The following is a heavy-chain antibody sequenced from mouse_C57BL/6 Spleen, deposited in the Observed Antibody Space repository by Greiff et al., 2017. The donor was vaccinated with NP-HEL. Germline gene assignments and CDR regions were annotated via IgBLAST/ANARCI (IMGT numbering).Heavy chain of an antibody. V-gene: IGHV2-5*01. CDR3: AKRVGGGLEVGAMDY. CDR2: IWRGGST. D-gene: IGHD1-1*02. J-gene: IGHJ4*01. CDR1: GFSLTSYG. Sequence: QVQLKQSGPGLVQPSQSLSITCTVSGFSLTSYGVHWVRQSPGKGLEWLGVIWRGGSTDYNAAFMSRLSITKDNSKSQVFFKMNSLQADDTAIYYCAKRVGGGLEVGAMDYWGQGTSVTVSS.